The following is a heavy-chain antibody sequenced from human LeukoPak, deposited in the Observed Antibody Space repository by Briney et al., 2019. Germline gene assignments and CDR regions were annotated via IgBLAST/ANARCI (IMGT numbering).Heavy chain of an antibody. Sequence: VGSLRLSCAASGFTLTTYTMNWVRQTPGKGLEWVSSISSSSTYIYYADSVKGRFTISRDNAKNSLYLQMNSLRAEDTAVYYCARGVGIPAAGSDYWGQGTLVTVSS. J-gene: IGHJ4*02. CDR2: ISSSSTYI. V-gene: IGHV3-21*01. CDR3: ARGVGIPAAGSDY. CDR1: GFTLTTYT. D-gene: IGHD2-2*01.